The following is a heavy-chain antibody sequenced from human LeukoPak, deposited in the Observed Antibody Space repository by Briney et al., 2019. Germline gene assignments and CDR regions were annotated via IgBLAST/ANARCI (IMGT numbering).Heavy chain of an antibody. J-gene: IGHJ4*02. CDR3: ARYTMVRGGYYFDY. V-gene: IGHV1-8*01. Sequence: GASVNVSCKASGYTFTSYDINWVRQATGQGLEWMGWMNPNSGNTGYAQKFQGRVTMTRNTSISTAYMELSSLRSEDTAVYYCARYTMVRGGYYFDYWGQGTLVTVSS. CDR2: MNPNSGNT. D-gene: IGHD3-10*01. CDR1: GYTFTSYD.